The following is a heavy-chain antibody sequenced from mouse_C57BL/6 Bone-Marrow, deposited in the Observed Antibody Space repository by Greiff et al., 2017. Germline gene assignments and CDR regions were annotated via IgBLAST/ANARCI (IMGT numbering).Heavy chain of an antibody. Sequence: VQLQQSGAELVRPGASVKLSCTASGYTFTDYSINWVRQRPGQGLEWIARISTGSGNTYYNDKFKGKATLTVEKSSSTAYMQLSSLTSEDSAVYVCARWDSFSFDYWGQGTTLTVSS. CDR3: ARWDSFSFDY. D-gene: IGHD2-12*01. CDR2: ISTGSGNT. J-gene: IGHJ2*01. CDR1: GYTFTDYS. V-gene: IGHV1-76*01.